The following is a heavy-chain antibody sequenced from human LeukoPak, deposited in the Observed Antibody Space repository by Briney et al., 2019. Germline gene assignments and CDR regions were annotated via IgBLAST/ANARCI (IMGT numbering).Heavy chain of an antibody. V-gene: IGHV4-61*09. J-gene: IGHJ4*02. CDR1: GVSFTNEDYY. D-gene: IGHD6-19*01. Sequence: SETLSLTCSVSGVSFTNEDYYWTWIRQPAGKGLEWIGHLYTSGTTDYNPSLQSRVTISADTSKHQFSLRLTSVTAADTAVYYCARAGGSVGWYGTIDSWGQGTLVTVSS. CDR2: LYTSGTT. CDR3: ARAGGSVGWYGTIDS.